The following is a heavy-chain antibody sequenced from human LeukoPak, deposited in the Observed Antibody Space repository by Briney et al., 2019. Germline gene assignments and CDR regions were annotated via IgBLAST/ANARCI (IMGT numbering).Heavy chain of an antibody. J-gene: IGHJ6*02. Sequence: GGSLRLSCAASGFTFDDYGMLWVRQAPGKGLEWVSGISWNSGNIGYAASMKGRFTISRDNAKKSLYLQMNNLRPEDTALYYCARDITSTFYYYYGLDVWGQGTTVTVSS. CDR1: GFTFDDYG. CDR2: ISWNSGNI. V-gene: IGHV3-9*01. D-gene: IGHD1-14*01. CDR3: ARDITSTFYYYYGLDV.